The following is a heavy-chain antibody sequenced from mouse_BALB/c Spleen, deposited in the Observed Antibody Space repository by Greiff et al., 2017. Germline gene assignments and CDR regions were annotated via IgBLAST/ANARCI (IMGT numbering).Heavy chain of an antibody. CDR2: ISDGGSYT. V-gene: IGHV5-4*02. CDR3: ERDLGRPRQLGPFAY. CDR1: GFTFSDYY. Sequence: EVLLVESGGGLVKPGGSLKLSCAASGFTFSDYYMYWVRQTPEKRLEWVETISDGGSYTYYPDSVKGRFTISRDNAKNNLYLQMGSLKSEDTAMYYCERDLGRPRQLGPFAYWGQGTLVTVSA. D-gene: IGHD3-2*01. J-gene: IGHJ3*01.